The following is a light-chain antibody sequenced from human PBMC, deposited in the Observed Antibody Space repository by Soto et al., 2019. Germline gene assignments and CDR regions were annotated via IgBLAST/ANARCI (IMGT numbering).Light chain of an antibody. J-gene: IGLJ1*01. CDR2: EVS. Sequence: QSVLTQPASVSGSPGQSITISCTGSSSDVGRYNHVSWYQHHPGKAPKLLISEVSNRPSGVSNRFSGSESGYTASLTISGLQAEDEADYYCNSHTSGDFRVFGTGTKVTVL. CDR1: SSDVGRYNH. CDR3: NSHTSGDFRV. V-gene: IGLV2-14*01.